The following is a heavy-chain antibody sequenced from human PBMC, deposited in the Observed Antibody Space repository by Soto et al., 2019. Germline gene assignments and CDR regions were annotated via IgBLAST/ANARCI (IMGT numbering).Heavy chain of an antibody. V-gene: IGHV1-46*01. CDR3: ARGGLTYYYDSSGYRYAFDI. CDR2: INPSGGST. CDR1: GYTFTIYY. J-gene: IGHJ3*02. D-gene: IGHD3-22*01. Sequence: QVQLVQSGAEVKKPGASVKVSCKASGYTFTIYYMHWGRQAPGQGLEWMGIINPSGGSTSYAQKFQGRVTMTRDTSTSTVYMELSSLRSEDTAVYYCARGGLTYYYDSSGYRYAFDIWGQGTMVTVSS.